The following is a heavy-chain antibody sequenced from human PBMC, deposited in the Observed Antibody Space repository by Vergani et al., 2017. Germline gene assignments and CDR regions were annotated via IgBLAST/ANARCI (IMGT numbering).Heavy chain of an antibody. CDR3: ARGMQQLVSYYYYYGMDV. Sequence: EVQLVESGGGLVQPGGSLRLPCAASGFTFSSYWMHWVRHAPGKGLGWVSRINSDGSSTSYADSVKGRCTISRDNAKNTLYLQMNSLRAEDTAVYYCARGMQQLVSYYYYYGMDVWGRGTTVTVSS. J-gene: IGHJ6*02. CDR2: INSDGSST. V-gene: IGHV3-74*01. D-gene: IGHD6-13*01. CDR1: GFTFSSYW.